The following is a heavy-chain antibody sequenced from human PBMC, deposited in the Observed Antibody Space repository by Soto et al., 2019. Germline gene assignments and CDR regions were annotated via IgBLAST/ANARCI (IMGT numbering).Heavy chain of an antibody. J-gene: IGHJ6*02. CDR3: ASINTVMANYYGMDV. CDR1: GGSFSGYY. V-gene: IGHV4-34*01. Sequence: PSETLSLTCAVCGGSFSGYYWSWIRQPPGKGLEWIGEINHSGSTNYNPSLKSRVTISVDTSKNQFSLKLSSVTAADTAVYYCASINTVMANYYGMDVWGQGTTVTVSS. D-gene: IGHD3-10*01. CDR2: INHSGST.